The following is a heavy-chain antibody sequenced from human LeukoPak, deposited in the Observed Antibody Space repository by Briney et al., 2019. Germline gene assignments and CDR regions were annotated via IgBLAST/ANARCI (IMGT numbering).Heavy chain of an antibody. CDR1: GGTFSSYA. V-gene: IGHV1-69*13. J-gene: IGHJ4*02. CDR2: IIPIFGTA. D-gene: IGHD5-12*01. Sequence: ASVKVSCKASGGTFSSYAISWVRQAPGQGLEWMGGIIPIFGTANYAQKFQGRVTITADESTSTAYMELSSLRSEDTAVYYCARKASGYDYGFDYWGQGTLVTVSS. CDR3: ARKASGYDYGFDY.